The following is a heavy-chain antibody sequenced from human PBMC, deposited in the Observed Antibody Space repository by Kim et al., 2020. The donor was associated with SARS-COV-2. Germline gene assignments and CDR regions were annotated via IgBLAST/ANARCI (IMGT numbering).Heavy chain of an antibody. CDR3: AREDIVVGYYYYGMDV. V-gene: IGHV1-3*01. J-gene: IGHJ6*02. CDR2: INAGNGNT. D-gene: IGHD2-21*01. Sequence: ASVKVSCKASGYTFTSYAMHWVRQAPGQRLEWMGWINAGNGNTKYSQKFQGRVTITRDTSASTAYMELSSLRSEDTAVYYCAREDIVVGYYYYGMDVWGQGTTVTVSS. CDR1: GYTFTSYA.